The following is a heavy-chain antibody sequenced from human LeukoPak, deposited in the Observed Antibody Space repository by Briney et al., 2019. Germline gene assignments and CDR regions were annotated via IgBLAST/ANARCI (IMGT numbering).Heavy chain of an antibody. Sequence: GGSLRLSCVASEFSFSDSTMSWVRQAAGKGLEWVAKMKEDGSDEKYVDSVKGRFTISRDNAKNSLYLQMGSLRPEDTAVYFCVVGGAGGGYFPNWGQGSLVIVSS. D-gene: IGHD3-16*01. CDR2: MKEDGSDE. CDR3: VVGGAGGGYFPN. J-gene: IGHJ1*01. CDR1: EFSFSDST. V-gene: IGHV3-7*01.